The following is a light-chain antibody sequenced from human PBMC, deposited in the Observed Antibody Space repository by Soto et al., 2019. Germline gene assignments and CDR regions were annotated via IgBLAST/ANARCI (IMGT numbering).Light chain of an antibody. CDR1: QSVSSSY. CDR2: GAS. V-gene: IGKV3-20*01. Sequence: EIVLTQSPGTLSLSPGERATLSCRASQSVSSSYLAWYQHKPGQAPRLLIYGASSRATGIPDRFSGSGSGTDFTLTIIRLEHEDFAVYYWQQYGSSPHTFGQGTKLEIK. CDR3: QQYGSSPHT. J-gene: IGKJ2*01.